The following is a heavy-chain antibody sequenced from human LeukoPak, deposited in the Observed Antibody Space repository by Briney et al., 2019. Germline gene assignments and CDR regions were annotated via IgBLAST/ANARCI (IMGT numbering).Heavy chain of an antibody. J-gene: IGHJ4*02. D-gene: IGHD5-12*01. V-gene: IGHV3-74*01. Sequence: PGGSLRLSCAASGFTFSSYWMHWVRHTPGRGLVWVSRIKGDGSSTSYADSVKGRFTISRDNAKNSLYLQMNSLRAEDTALYYCAKVNEVVATTPAFDYWGQGTLVTVSS. CDR3: AKVNEVVATTPAFDY. CDR2: IKGDGSST. CDR1: GFTFSSYW.